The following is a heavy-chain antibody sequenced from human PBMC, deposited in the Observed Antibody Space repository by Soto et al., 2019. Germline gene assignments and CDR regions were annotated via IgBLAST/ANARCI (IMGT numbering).Heavy chain of an antibody. V-gene: IGHV1-69*13. Sequence: SVKVSCKASGGTFSSYAISWVRQAPGQGLEWMGGIIPIFGTANYAQKFQGRVTITADESTSTAYMELSSLRSEDTAVYYCATYPRDGYNYYAFDIWGQGTMVTVSS. D-gene: IGHD5-12*01. CDR1: GGTFSSYA. J-gene: IGHJ3*02. CDR2: IIPIFGTA. CDR3: ATYPRDGYNYYAFDI.